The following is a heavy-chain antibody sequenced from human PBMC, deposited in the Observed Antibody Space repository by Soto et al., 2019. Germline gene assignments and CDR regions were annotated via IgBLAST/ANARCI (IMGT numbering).Heavy chain of an antibody. D-gene: IGHD5-12*01. J-gene: IGHJ5*02. CDR2: IYYSGST. V-gene: IGHV4-59*08. CDR3: VRHGYSGYDWEHNWFDP. Sequence: QVQLQESGPGLVKPSETLSLTCTVSGGSISSYYWSWIRQPPGKGLEWIGYIYYSGSTNYNPSLKSRVTIPVNTSKHQFSLKLSSVTAADTAVYYCVRHGYSGYDWEHNWFDPWGQGTLVTVSS. CDR1: GGSISSYY.